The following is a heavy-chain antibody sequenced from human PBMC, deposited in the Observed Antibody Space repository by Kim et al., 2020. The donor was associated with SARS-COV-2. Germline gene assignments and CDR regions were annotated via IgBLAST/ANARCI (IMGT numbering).Heavy chain of an antibody. Sequence: SETLSLTCGVHGGSFNDYYWTWIRQFPGKGLEWIGEISQSGITNYNPSLENRVIMSVDTAKKQLSLNLTSVSAADTAVYYCGRERYSSGWYGMIDLWGGGTRVTVSS. CDR2: ISQSGIT. V-gene: IGHV4-34*01. CDR3: GRERYSSGWYGMIDL. D-gene: IGHD6-13*01. J-gene: IGHJ2*01. CDR1: GGSFNDYY.